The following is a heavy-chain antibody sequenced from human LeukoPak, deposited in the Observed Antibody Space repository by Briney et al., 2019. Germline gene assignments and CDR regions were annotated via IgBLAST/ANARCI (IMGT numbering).Heavy chain of an antibody. CDR2: IYSGGST. CDR1: GFTVSSNY. V-gene: IGHV3-66*01. D-gene: IGHD2-2*01. CDR3: ARDRCSSISCFALDY. Sequence: GGSLRLSCAASGFTVSSNYMSWVRQAPGKGLEWVSVIYSGGSTYYADSVKGRFTISRDNSKNTLYLQMNSLRAEDTAVYYCARDRCSSISCFALDYWGQGTLVTVSS. J-gene: IGHJ4*02.